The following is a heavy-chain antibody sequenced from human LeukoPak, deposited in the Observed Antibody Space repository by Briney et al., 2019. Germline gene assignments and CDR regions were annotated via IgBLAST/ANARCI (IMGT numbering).Heavy chain of an antibody. J-gene: IGHJ5*02. V-gene: IGHV4-39*01. CDR2: IFYSGSA. CDR3: ARQSQGYCSTTSCHSWFDP. Sequence: SETLSLTCTVSGGSISSSSYYWGWIRQPPGKGLEWIGSIFYSGSANYNPSLKSRVTISLDTSKKQFSLKLSSVTAADTAVYYCARQSQGYCSTTSCHSWFDPWGQGTLVTVSS. CDR1: GGSISSSSYY. D-gene: IGHD2-2*01.